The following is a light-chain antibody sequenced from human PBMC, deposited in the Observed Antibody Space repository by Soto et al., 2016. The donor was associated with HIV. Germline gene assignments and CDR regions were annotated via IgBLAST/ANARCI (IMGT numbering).Light chain of an antibody. CDR2: AAS. CDR3: QQTYNTRMYT. CDR1: QSISKY. Sequence: DIQLTQSPPSLSASVGDRVTITCRSSQSISKYLNWYQQKPGKAPKLLIYAASSLQSGVPSRFSGSESGTDFTLTISSLQPEDFATYYCQQTYNTRMYTFGQGTKLEIK. V-gene: IGKV1-39*01. J-gene: IGKJ2*01.